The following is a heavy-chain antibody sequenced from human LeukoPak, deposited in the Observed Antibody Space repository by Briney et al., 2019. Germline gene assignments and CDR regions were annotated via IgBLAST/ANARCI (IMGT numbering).Heavy chain of an antibody. CDR2: IYYSGST. J-gene: IGHJ4*02. Sequence: PSETLSLTCTVSGGSISSYYWGWIRQPPGKGLEWIGSIYYSGSTYYNPSLKSRVTISVDTSKNQFSLKLSSVTAADTAVYYCARSVALPYYYDSSGYFTGDYFDYWGQGTLVTVSS. V-gene: IGHV4-39*01. CDR3: ARSVALPYYYDSSGYFTGDYFDY. D-gene: IGHD3-22*01. CDR1: GGSISSYY.